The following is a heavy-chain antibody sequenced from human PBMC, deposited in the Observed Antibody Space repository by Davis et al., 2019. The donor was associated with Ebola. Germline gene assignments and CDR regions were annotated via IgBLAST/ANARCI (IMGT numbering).Heavy chain of an antibody. V-gene: IGHV3-23*01. CDR3: ARDLAAAPYGMDV. D-gene: IGHD6-13*01. Sequence: GESLKISCTDSVITFSSYAMTWVRQAPGKGLEWVSAISGSVGSTYYPGSVKGRFTISRENAKNSLYLQMNSLRAGDTAVYYCARDLAAAPYGMDVWGKGTTVTVSS. CDR1: VITFSSYA. J-gene: IGHJ6*04. CDR2: ISGSVGST.